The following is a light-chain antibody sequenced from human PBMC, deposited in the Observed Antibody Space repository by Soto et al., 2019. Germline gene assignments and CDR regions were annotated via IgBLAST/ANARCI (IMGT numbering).Light chain of an antibody. CDR3: CSSVGGPIWV. CDR2: EVN. J-gene: IGLJ3*02. Sequence: SALTQPASVSGSPGQSITISCTGTSSDVGSYDRVSWYQHHPGKAPTLMIYEVNKRPSGVSNRFSGSKSGNTASLTISGLQAEDEADYYCCSSVGGPIWVFGGGTKVTVL. V-gene: IGLV2-23*02. CDR1: SSDVGSYDR.